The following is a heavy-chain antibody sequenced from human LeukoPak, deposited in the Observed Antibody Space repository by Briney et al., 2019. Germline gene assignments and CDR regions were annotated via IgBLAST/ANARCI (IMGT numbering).Heavy chain of an antibody. CDR2: IKPDGSAE. V-gene: IGHV3-7*03. J-gene: IGHJ6*02. CDR1: GFTFSSNW. Sequence: GGSLRLSCATSGFTFSSNWMSWVRHAPGRGLDWAANIKPDGSAEYYAASVRGRFTVSRDNAKNSLYLQMNSLRVEDAAFYYCARDIRPYDYNHMDVWGQGTTVTVSS. CDR3: ARDIRPYDYNHMDV.